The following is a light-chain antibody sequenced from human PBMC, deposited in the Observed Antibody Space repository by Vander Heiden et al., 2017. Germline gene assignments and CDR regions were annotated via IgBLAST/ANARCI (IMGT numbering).Light chain of an antibody. CDR3: GTWYSSLSAYV. Sequence: QSVLTQPPSVSAAPGQKVTISCSGSSSNIGNNYVSWYQQLPGTAPKLLIYENNKRPSGIPDRFSGSKSGTSATLGITGRQTGDEADYYCGTWYSSLSAYVFGTGTKVTVL. V-gene: IGLV1-51*02. CDR1: SSNIGNNY. J-gene: IGLJ1*01. CDR2: ENN.